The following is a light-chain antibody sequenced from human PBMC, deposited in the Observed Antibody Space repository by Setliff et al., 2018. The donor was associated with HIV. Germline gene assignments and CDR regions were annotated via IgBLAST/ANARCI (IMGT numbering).Light chain of an antibody. CDR1: ISDIGSYNR. CDR2: EVN. Sequence: QSALTQPPSVSASPGQSIIISRTGTISDIGSYNRVSWYQQRPGTAPNLIISEVNKRPSGVSNRFSGSKSGNTASLAISGLQADDEADYYCCSYAGSDTFVVFGTGTKVTVL. CDR3: CSYAGSDTFVV. V-gene: IGLV2-23*02. J-gene: IGLJ1*01.